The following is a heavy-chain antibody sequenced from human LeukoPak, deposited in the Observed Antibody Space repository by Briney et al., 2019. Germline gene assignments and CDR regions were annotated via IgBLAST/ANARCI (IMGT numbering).Heavy chain of an antibody. CDR1: GFTFTSSA. Sequence: SVKVSCKASGFTFTSSAMHWVRQARGQRLEGIGWIVVGSGNTNYAQKFQERVTMTREMFTSTAYMERSSLRSEDTAAYHSAAGPYYDISGYYYQTRYYYYMDVWAKGPRSPSP. V-gene: IGHV1-58*02. D-gene: IGHD3-22*01. CDR3: AAGPYYDISGYYYQTRYYYYMDV. J-gene: IGHJ6*03. CDR2: IVVGSGNT.